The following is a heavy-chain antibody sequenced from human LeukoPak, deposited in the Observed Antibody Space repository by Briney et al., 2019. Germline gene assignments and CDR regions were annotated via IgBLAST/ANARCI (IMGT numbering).Heavy chain of an antibody. V-gene: IGHV4-39*07. CDR2: IYYSGST. D-gene: IGHD7-27*01. CDR3: AIRYDPVLGTAPPDY. Sequence: SETLSLTCTVSGGSISSSSYYWGWIRQPPGKGLEWIGSIYYSGSTYYNPSLKSRVTISVDTSKNQFSLKLSSVTAADTAVYYCAIRYDPVLGTAPPDYWGQGTLVTVSS. J-gene: IGHJ4*02. CDR1: GGSISSSSYY.